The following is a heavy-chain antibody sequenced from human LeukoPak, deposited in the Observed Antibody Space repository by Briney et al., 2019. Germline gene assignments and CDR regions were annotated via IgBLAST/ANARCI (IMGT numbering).Heavy chain of an antibody. Sequence: SETLSLTCAVSGYSISSGYYWGWIRQPPGKGLEWIGSIYHSGSTYYNPSLKSRVTIPVDTSKNQFSLKLSSVTAADTAVYYCARHSLGGYTNWFDPWGQGTLVTVSS. J-gene: IGHJ5*02. CDR1: GYSISSGYY. CDR3: ARHSLGGYTNWFDP. CDR2: IYHSGST. V-gene: IGHV4-38-2*01. D-gene: IGHD3-22*01.